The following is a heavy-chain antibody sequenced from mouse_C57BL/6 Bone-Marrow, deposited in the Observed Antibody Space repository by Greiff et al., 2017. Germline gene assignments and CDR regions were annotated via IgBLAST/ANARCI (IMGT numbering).Heavy chain of an antibody. J-gene: IGHJ1*03. Sequence: QVQLQQPGAELVKPGASVKLSCKASGYTFTSYWMQWVKQRPGQGLAWIGEIDPSDSYTNYNQKFKGKATLTVDTSSSTAYMQLSSLTSEDSAVYYCARLYYGTNYSYWYFDVWGTGTTVTVSS. D-gene: IGHD1-1*01. V-gene: IGHV1-50*01. CDR3: ARLYYGTNYSYWYFDV. CDR2: IDPSDSYT. CDR1: GYTFTSYW.